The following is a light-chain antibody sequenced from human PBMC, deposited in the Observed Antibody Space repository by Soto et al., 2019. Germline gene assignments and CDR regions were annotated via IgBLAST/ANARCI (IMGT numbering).Light chain of an antibody. J-gene: IGKJ5*01. Sequence: ITSFYISMSQKPASAPKPLIYPAFTLQSGVPSRLRGRGSGKEFTLTVTILQPEDSATYYCQQSYRGLTFGQGTRRESK. CDR3: QQSYRGLT. V-gene: IGKV1-39*01. CDR2: PAF. CDR1: ITS.